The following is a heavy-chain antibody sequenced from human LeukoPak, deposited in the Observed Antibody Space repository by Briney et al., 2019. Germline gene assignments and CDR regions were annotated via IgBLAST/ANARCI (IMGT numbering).Heavy chain of an antibody. CDR1: GFTVSDNF. V-gene: IGHV3-66*01. D-gene: IGHD3-9*01. Sequence: PGGSLRLSCAASGFTVSDNFMSWVRQAPGKGLEWVSVVNSGGNTYYADSVKGRFTISRDNAKNSLYLQMNSLRAEDTAVYYCAREGVTGYPKAYYYYMDVWGKGTTVTVSS. J-gene: IGHJ6*03. CDR3: AREGVTGYPKAYYYYMDV. CDR2: VNSGGNT.